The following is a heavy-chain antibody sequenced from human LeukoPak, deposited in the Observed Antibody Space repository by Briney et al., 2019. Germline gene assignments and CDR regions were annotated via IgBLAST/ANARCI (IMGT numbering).Heavy chain of an antibody. CDR1: GFTFTNYG. CDR3: ARVGGSYYPFDY. D-gene: IGHD1-26*01. Sequence: GGSLRLSCAASGFTFTNYGMHWVRQAPGKGLEWVSSISSSSSYIYYADSVKGRFTISRDNAKNSLYLQMNSLRAEDTAVYYCARVGGSYYPFDYWGQGTLVTVSS. V-gene: IGHV3-21*01. J-gene: IGHJ4*02. CDR2: ISSSSSYI.